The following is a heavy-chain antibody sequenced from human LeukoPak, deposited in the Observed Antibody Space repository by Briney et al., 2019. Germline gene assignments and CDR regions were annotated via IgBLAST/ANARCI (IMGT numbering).Heavy chain of an antibody. V-gene: IGHV4-34*01. CDR2: INHSGST. CDR1: GGSFSGYY. D-gene: IGHD3-3*01. J-gene: IGHJ4*02. CDR3: ARRDFWSGYYNY. Sequence: SETLSLTCAVYGGSFSGYYWSWIRQPPGKGLEWIGEINHSGSTNYNPSLKSRVTISVDTSKNQFSLKLSSVTAADMAVYYCARRDFWSGYYNYWGQGILVTVSS.